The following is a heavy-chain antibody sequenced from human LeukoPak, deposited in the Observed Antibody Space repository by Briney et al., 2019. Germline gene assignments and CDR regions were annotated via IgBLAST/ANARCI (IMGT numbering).Heavy chain of an antibody. CDR2: ISYDGSNK. V-gene: IGHV3-30*04. Sequence: GRSLRLSCAASGFTFSSYAMHWVRQAPGKGLEWVAVISYDGSNKYYADSVKGRFTISRDNSKNTLYLQMNSLRAEDTAVYYCAREGYCSSTSCYAEWYHYYYYYMDVWGKGTTVTVSS. J-gene: IGHJ6*03. CDR1: GFTFSSYA. D-gene: IGHD2-2*01. CDR3: AREGYCSSTSCYAEWYHYYYYYMDV.